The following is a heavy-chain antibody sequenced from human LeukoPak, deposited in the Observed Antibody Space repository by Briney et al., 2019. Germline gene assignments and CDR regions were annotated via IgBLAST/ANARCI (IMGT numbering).Heavy chain of an antibody. CDR3: ARGREAADY. Sequence: SETLSLTCTVSGGSISSYYWNWIRQPPGKGLEWIGYIYYSGSTNYNPSLKSQVTISVDTSKNQFSLKLSSVTAADTAVYYCARGREAADYWGQGTLVTVSS. CDR2: IYYSGST. CDR1: GGSISSYY. D-gene: IGHD6-13*01. V-gene: IGHV4-59*01. J-gene: IGHJ4*02.